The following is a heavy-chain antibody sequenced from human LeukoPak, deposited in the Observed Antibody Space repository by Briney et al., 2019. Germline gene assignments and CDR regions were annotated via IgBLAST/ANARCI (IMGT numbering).Heavy chain of an antibody. D-gene: IGHD3-10*01. J-gene: IGHJ4*02. V-gene: IGHV3-23*01. CDR3: ARDQYYGSGSYYGGGY. Sequence: GGSLRLSCAASGFTFSSYAMSWVRQAPGKGLEWVSAISGSGDSTYYADSVKGRFTISRDKSKNTLYLQMNSLRAEDTAVYYCARDQYYGSGSYYGGGYWGQGTLVTVSS. CDR1: GFTFSSYA. CDR2: ISGSGDST.